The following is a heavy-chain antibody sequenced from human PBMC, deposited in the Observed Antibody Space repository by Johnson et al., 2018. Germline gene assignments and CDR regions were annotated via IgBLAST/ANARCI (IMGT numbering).Heavy chain of an antibody. CDR2: ISTSSSSI. CDR1: GFSSSRYS. J-gene: IGHJ6*02. V-gene: IGHV3-48*01. D-gene: IGHD2-15*01. Sequence: VQLVESGGGLVQPGGSLKLSCVGSGFSSSRYSMNWVRQAPGKGLEWIAYISTSSSSIYYEDPVKGRFNISRDNGKKSMYLQMNSLRAEEKAVYYCAKDLLSARSDYYHNYPMDVWGQGTTVTVSS. CDR3: AKDLLSARSDYYHNYPMDV.